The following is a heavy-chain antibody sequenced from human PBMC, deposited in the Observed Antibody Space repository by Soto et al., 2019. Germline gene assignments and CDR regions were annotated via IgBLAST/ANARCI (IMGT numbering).Heavy chain of an antibody. CDR1: VYAITSYY. CDR2: VDPRTGGA. J-gene: IGHJ4*02. D-gene: IGHD1-26*01. CDR3: ARDDYGIYPY. V-gene: IGHV1-2*02. Sequence: GXSVKVSFKGSVYAITSYYIHWVRQAPGQGLEWMGWVDPRTGGAIYAQKFQDRVTMTRDTSISTVYMDLSGLRSDDTALYYCARDDYGIYPYWGQGTLVTVSS.